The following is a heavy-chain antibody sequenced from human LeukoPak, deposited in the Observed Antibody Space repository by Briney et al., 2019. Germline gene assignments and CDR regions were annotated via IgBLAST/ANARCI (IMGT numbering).Heavy chain of an antibody. CDR2: IYHGGST. CDR3: AREIYGSGTYYYYNYGMDV. J-gene: IGHJ6*04. V-gene: IGHV4-4*02. D-gene: IGHD3-10*01. Sequence: SGTLSLTCTVSGGSIIINTWWAWVRQPPGKGLEWIGEIYHGGSTNYRPSLKSRVTISVDKSKNQVSLNLTSVTAADTAVYFCAREIYGSGTYYYYNYGMDVWGKGTTVTVSA. CDR1: GGSIIINTW.